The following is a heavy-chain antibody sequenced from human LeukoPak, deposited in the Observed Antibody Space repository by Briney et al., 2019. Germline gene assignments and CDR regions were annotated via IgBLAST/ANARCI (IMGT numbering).Heavy chain of an antibody. CDR2: VGYDGSNK. CDR3: SKSALTCSGGYCYADLDY. CDR1: GFPFSSSG. V-gene: IGHV3-30*02. J-gene: IGHJ6*03. Sequence: GGSLRLSCGASGFPFSSSGMHWVRHAPGKGLERVAFVGYDGSNKYYAESVKDRFTISRDNSKNTLFLQKNSLRTEDTAVYHSSKSALTCSGGYCYADLDYWGKGTTVTVSS. D-gene: IGHD2-21*02.